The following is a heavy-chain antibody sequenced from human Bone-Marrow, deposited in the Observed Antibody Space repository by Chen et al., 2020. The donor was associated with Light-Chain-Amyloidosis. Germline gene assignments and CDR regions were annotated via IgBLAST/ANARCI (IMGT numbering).Heavy chain of an antibody. D-gene: IGHD5-12*01. CDR1: GYTFPNYW. Sequence: EVQLEQSGPEVIKPGESLKISCKGSGYTFPNYWIGWVRQMPGKGLEWMGVIYPDDSGARYSPSFEGQVTISADKSITTAYLQWRSLKASDTAMYYCARRRDGYNFDYWGQGTLVTVSS. CDR3: ARRRDGYNFDY. CDR2: IYPDDSGA. V-gene: IGHV5-51*01. J-gene: IGHJ4*02.